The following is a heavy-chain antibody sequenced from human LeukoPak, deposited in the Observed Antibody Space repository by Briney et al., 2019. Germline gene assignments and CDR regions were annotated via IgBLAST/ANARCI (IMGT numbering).Heavy chain of an antibody. J-gene: IGHJ4*02. D-gene: IGHD3-10*01. V-gene: IGHV3-9*01. CDR2: ISWNSGSI. CDR1: GFTFDDYA. CDR3: AKSNYYGSGSLGY. Sequence: PGRSLRLSCAASGFTFDDYAMHWVRQAPGKGLEWVSGISWNSGSIGYADSVKGRFTISRDNAKNPLYLQMNSLRAEDTALYYCAKSNYYGSGSLGYWGQGTLVTVSS.